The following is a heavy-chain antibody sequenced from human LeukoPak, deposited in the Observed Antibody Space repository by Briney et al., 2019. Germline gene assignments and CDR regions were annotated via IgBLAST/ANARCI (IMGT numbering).Heavy chain of an antibody. V-gene: IGHV3-74*01. CDR2: INSDESST. D-gene: IGHD3-22*01. J-gene: IGHJ4*02. CDR1: GFTFSSDW. Sequence: GGSLRLSCAASGFTFSSDWMHWVRQAPGKGLVWVSRINSDESSTSYADSVKGRFTISRDNAKNTLYLQMNSLRAEDTAVYYCARDFYDSSGQRSWYYFDYWGQGTLVTVSS. CDR3: ARDFYDSSGQRSWYYFDY.